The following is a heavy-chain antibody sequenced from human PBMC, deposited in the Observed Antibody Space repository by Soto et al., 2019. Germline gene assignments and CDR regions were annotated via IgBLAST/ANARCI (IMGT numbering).Heavy chain of an antibody. Sequence: GGSLRLSCAASGFTFSSYAMHWVRQAPGKGLEWVAVISYDGSNKYYADSVKGRFTISRDNSKNTLYLQMNSLRAEDTAVYYCAREKYGDYSHYFDYWGQGTLVTVSS. J-gene: IGHJ4*02. V-gene: IGHV3-30-3*01. CDR1: GFTFSSYA. CDR2: ISYDGSNK. CDR3: AREKYGDYSHYFDY. D-gene: IGHD4-17*01.